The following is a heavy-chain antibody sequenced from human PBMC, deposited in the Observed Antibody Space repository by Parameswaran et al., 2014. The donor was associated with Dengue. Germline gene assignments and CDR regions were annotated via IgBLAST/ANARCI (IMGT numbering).Heavy chain of an antibody. V-gene: IGHV4-31*02. D-gene: IGHD1-26*01. CDR2: IYFSGNT. J-gene: IGHJ6*02. CDR3: ARELGAHWADYYGMDV. Sequence: RWIRQPPGKGLEWIGYIYFSGNTYSNPSLKTRVTLSTDTSKNQFSLKLTSVTAADTAVYYCARELGAHWADYYGMDVWGQGTTVTVSS.